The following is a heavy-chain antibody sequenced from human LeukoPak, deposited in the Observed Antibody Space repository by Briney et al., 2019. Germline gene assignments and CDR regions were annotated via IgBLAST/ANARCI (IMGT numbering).Heavy chain of an antibody. J-gene: IGHJ4*02. Sequence: GGSLRLSCAASGFTLSSYWMSWVRQAPGKGLEWVANIKQDGSAKDYVDSVKGRFTISRDNSKNTLYLQMNSLRAEDTAVYYCARSTGNYDSSGYYLDYWGQGTLVTVSS. D-gene: IGHD3-22*01. CDR1: GFTLSSYW. CDR2: IKQDGSAK. V-gene: IGHV3-7*01. CDR3: ARSTGNYDSSGYYLDY.